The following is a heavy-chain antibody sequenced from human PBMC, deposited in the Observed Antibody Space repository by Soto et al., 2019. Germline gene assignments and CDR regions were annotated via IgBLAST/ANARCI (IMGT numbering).Heavy chain of an antibody. CDR2: ISGSGGST. V-gene: IGHV3-23*01. J-gene: IGHJ5*02. D-gene: IGHD6-13*01. CDR3: AKDRQQLVLGWFDP. Sequence: EVQLLESGGGLVQPGGSLRLSCEASGFTFSSYAMSWVRQAPGKGLEWVSAISGSGGSTYYADSVKGRFTISRDNSKNTFYLQMNSLRAEATAVYYCAKDRQQLVLGWFDPWGQGTLVTVSS. CDR1: GFTFSSYA.